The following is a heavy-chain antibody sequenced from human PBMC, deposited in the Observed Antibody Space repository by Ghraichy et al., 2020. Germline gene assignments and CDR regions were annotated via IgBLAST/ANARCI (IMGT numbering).Heavy chain of an antibody. V-gene: IGHV3-11*06. CDR2: ISTTSRYK. Sequence: GGSLRLSCAASGFTFSKFFMTWVRQAPGKGPECISYISTTSRYKKYSDSVKGRFTISRDDAKDSLYLEMNNLRVDDTAVYYCARFADGLDVWGQGTRVTVS. CDR3: ARFADGLDV. J-gene: IGHJ6*02. D-gene: IGHD3-16*01. CDR1: GFTFSKFF.